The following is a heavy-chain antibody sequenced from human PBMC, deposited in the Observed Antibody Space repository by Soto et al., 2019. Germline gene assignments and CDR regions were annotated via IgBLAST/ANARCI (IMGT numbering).Heavy chain of an antibody. J-gene: IGHJ4*02. CDR2: INHSGST. D-gene: IGHD6-13*01. V-gene: IGHV4-34*01. CDR3: ARGEFVAAARY. CDR1: GGSFSGYY. Sequence: QVQLQQWGAGLLKPSETLSLTCAVYGGSFSGYYWSWIRQPPGKGLEWIGEINHSGSTNYNPSLKSRVTISVDTSKNQFSLKLSSVTAADTAVYYCARGEFVAAARYWGQGTLVTVAS.